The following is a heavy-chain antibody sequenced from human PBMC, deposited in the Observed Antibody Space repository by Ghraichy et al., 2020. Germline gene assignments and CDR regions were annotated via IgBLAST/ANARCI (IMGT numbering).Heavy chain of an antibody. D-gene: IGHD1-26*01. V-gene: IGHV4-59*01. J-gene: IGHJ4*02. Sequence: GALSLTCTVSGGSISSYYWSWIRQPPGKGLEWIGFISYSGSTNYNPSLKSRVTISIDTSKNQFSLRLSSVTAADTAVYYCAGGGIVGASYFDYWGQGTLVTVSS. CDR1: GGSISSYY. CDR2: ISYSGST. CDR3: AGGGIVGASYFDY.